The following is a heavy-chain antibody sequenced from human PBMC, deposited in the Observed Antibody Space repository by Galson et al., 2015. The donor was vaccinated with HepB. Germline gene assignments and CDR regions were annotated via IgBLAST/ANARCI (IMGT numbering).Heavy chain of an antibody. CDR3: ARNYHGSGNYNSNWFDP. V-gene: IGHV4-34*01. CDR2: INHAGTT. Sequence: ETLSLTCAVYGGSFSGFYWSWIRQPPGKGLEWIGEINHAGTTNYNPSLKSRVTISVDTSKNQFSLKLSSVTAADTAVYYCARNYHGSGNYNSNWFDPWGQGTLVTVSS. CDR1: GGSFSGFY. D-gene: IGHD3-10*01. J-gene: IGHJ5*02.